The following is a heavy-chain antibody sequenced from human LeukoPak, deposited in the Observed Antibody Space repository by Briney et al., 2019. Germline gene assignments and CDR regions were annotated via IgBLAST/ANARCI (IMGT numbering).Heavy chain of an antibody. D-gene: IGHD3-16*01. V-gene: IGHV4-59*08. CDR1: GGSMNRFY. J-gene: IGHJ4*02. CDR3: ARGVGLTQGGAFDF. Sequence: SETLSLTCTVSGGSMNRFYWSWIRQSPGKGLEWIGYIYNNAKTNYKPSLKSRVNISVNSSKNQLSLKLTSVTAADTAVYYCARGVGLTQGGAFDFWGQGTLVTVSS. CDR2: IYNNAKT.